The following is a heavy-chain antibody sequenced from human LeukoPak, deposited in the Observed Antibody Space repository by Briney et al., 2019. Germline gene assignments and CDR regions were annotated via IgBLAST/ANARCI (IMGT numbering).Heavy chain of an antibody. Sequence: GESLKISRKGSGYSFTIRWIGWVRQMPRERLEWMGIIYPGDSDTRYSPSFQGQVTISADKSISTAYLQWSSLKASDTAMYYCASGMVAFDFDYWGQGTLVTVSS. CDR2: IYPGDSDT. CDR3: ASGMVAFDFDY. CDR1: GYSFTIRW. V-gene: IGHV5-51*01. D-gene: IGHD1-26*01. J-gene: IGHJ4*02.